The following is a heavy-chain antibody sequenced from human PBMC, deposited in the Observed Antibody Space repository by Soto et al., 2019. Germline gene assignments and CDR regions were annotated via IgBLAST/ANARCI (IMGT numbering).Heavy chain of an antibody. V-gene: IGHV3-74*01. D-gene: IGHD3-16*01. J-gene: IGHJ4*02. CDR1: GFTFSSSW. Sequence: GGSLRLSCAASGFTFSSSWMHWVRQAPGKGLVWVSHINSDGTGTNYADSVKGRFTISRDNAKNTVYLQMNSLRAEDTAVYYCARDWSYALNYWGQGSLVTVSS. CDR3: ARDWSYALNY. CDR2: INSDGTGT.